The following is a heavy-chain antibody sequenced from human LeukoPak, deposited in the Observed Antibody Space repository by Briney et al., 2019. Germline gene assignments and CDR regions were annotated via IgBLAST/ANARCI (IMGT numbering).Heavy chain of an antibody. D-gene: IGHD6-19*01. CDR1: GGSFSGYY. CDR2: INHSGST. J-gene: IGHJ4*02. CDR3: ARPVSGSSAWYYNY. Sequence: KPSETLSLTCALYGGSFSGYYWSWIRQPPGKGLEWVGEINHSGSTPYKPSLKSRVTISVDTSKNQFSLKLSSVTAADTAVYYCARPVSGSSAWYYNYWGQGTLVTVSS. V-gene: IGHV4-34*01.